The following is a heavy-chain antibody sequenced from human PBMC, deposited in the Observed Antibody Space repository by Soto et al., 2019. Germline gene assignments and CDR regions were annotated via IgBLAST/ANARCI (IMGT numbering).Heavy chain of an antibody. Sequence: QVQLVQSGAEVQKPGSSVKVSCKASGGTFSSYTISWVRQAPGQGLEWMGRIIPILGIANYAQKFQGRVTITADKSTSTAYMELSSLRSEDTAVYYCASYCSSTSCYDGGYWGQGTLVTVSS. CDR1: GGTFSSYT. V-gene: IGHV1-69*02. CDR3: ASYCSSTSCYDGGY. J-gene: IGHJ4*02. CDR2: IIPILGIA. D-gene: IGHD2-2*01.